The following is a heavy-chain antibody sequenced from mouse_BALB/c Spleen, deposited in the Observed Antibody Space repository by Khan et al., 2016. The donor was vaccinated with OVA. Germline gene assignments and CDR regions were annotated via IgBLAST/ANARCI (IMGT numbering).Heavy chain of an antibody. D-gene: IGHD2-12*01. CDR1: GYSITSDYA. Sequence: EVKLLESGPGLVKPSQSLSLTCTVTGYSITSDYAWNWIRQFPGNKLEWMGYISSTGSTSYNPSLKSRISITRDKSKNQFFLQLKSVTTEDTATYYYARSLYLSYGYALDFWGRGTSVTVSS. CDR3: ARSLYLSYGYALDF. J-gene: IGHJ4*01. CDR2: ISSTGST. V-gene: IGHV3-2*02.